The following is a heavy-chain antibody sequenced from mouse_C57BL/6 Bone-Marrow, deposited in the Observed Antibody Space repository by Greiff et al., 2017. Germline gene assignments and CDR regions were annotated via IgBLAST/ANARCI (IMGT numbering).Heavy chain of an antibody. D-gene: IGHD2-3*01. CDR2: ISDGGSYT. Sequence: EVQLVESGGGLVKPGGSLKLSCAASGFTFSSYAMSWVRQTPEKRLEWVATISDGGSYTDYPDNVKGRFTISRDNAKNNLYLQMSHLKSEDTAMYYCARDRDGGDYWGQGTTLTVSS. CDR3: ARDRDGGDY. CDR1: GFTFSSYA. V-gene: IGHV5-4*01. J-gene: IGHJ2*01.